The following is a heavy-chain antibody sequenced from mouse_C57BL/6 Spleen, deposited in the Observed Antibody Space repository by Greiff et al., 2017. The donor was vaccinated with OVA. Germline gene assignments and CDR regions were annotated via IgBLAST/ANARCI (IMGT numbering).Heavy chain of an antibody. CDR1: GFTFSSYG. Sequence: EVKLVESGGDLVKPGGSLKLSCAASGFTFSSYGMSWVRQTPDKRLEWVATISSGGSYTYYTDSVKGRVTISRDNAKNTLYLQMSSLKSEDTAVYDCAKPPIGLRNFGVWGTGTTVTVAS. CDR2: ISSGGSYT. J-gene: IGHJ1*03. V-gene: IGHV5-6*02. D-gene: IGHD2-14*01. CDR3: AKPPIGLRNFGV.